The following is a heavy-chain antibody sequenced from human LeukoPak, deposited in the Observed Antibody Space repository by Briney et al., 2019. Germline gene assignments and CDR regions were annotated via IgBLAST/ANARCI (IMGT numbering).Heavy chain of an antibody. D-gene: IGHD2-15*01. CDR2: ISSSGSTI. J-gene: IGHJ4*02. CDR1: GFTFSSYW. CDR3: ARDLSVVVAATDFDY. Sequence: GGSLRLSCAASGFTFSSYWMSWVRQAPGKGLEWVSYISSSGSTIYYADSVKGRFTISRDNAKNSLYLQMNSLRAEDTAVYYCARDLSVVVAATDFDYWGQGTLVTVSS. V-gene: IGHV3-48*04.